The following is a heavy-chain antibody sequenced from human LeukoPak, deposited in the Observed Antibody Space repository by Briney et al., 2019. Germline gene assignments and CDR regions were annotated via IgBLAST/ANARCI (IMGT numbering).Heavy chain of an antibody. Sequence: ASVKVSCKASGYTFTSYGISWVRQAPGQGLEWMGWISAYNGNTNYAQKLQGRVTMTTDTSTSTAYMELRSLRSDDTAVYYCARGYSSSWYGVYFDYWGQGTLVTVSS. CDR2: ISAYNGNT. V-gene: IGHV1-18*01. D-gene: IGHD6-13*01. J-gene: IGHJ4*02. CDR3: ARGYSSSWYGVYFDY. CDR1: GYTFTSYG.